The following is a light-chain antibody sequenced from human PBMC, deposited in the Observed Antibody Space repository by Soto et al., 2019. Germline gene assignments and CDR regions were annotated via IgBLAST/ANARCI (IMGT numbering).Light chain of an antibody. CDR1: QGVSGY. CDR2: DAS. Sequence: EILMTQSPATLSLSPGERATISCRASQGVSGYLAWYQQKPGQAPRLLIYDASTMHTGIPARFSGSGSGTEFTLTISSLQSEDFAVYFCQQYNNWPRTFGEGTKLEIK. J-gene: IGKJ2*01. V-gene: IGKV3-15*01. CDR3: QQYNNWPRT.